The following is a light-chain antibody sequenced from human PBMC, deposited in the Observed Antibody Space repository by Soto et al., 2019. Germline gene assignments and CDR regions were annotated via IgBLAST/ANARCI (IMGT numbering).Light chain of an antibody. J-gene: IGKJ4*01. CDR3: QQYYSYPLT. V-gene: IGKV1-8*01. CDR1: QGISSY. CDR2: AAS. Sequence: AIRMTQSPSSLSASTGDRVTMTWRASQGISSYLAWYQQKPGKAPKLLIYAASTLQSGVPSRFSGSGSGTDFTLTISCLQSEDFATYYCQQYYSYPLTFGGGTKVDIK.